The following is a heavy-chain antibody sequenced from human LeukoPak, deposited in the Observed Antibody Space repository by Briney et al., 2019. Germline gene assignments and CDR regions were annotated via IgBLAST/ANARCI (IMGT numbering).Heavy chain of an antibody. V-gene: IGHV3-30*03. Sequence: GGSLRLSCAASGFTFSSYGMHWVRQAPGKGLEWVAVISYDGSNKYYADSVKGRFTISRDNSKNTLYVQMNSLRAEDTAVYYCARDPAKFWSGHDYWGQGTLVTVSS. J-gene: IGHJ4*02. CDR1: GFTFSSYG. D-gene: IGHD3-3*01. CDR2: ISYDGSNK. CDR3: ARDPAKFWSGHDY.